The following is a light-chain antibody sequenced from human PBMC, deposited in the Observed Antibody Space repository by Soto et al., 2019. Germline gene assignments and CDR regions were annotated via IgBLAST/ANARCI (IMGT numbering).Light chain of an antibody. CDR3: TSYTSGSTVV. CDR2: EVS. Sequence: QSALTQPASVSGSPGQSIIISCTGTSSDVGGYNYVSWYQHHPGKAPKLMIYEVSNRPSGVSNRFSGSKSGNTASLTISGLQGEDEAEYYCTSYTSGSTVVFGGGTKVTVL. CDR1: SSDVGGYNY. V-gene: IGLV2-14*01. J-gene: IGLJ3*02.